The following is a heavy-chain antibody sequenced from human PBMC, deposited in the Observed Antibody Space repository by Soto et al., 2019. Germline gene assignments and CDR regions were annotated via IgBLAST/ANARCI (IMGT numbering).Heavy chain of an antibody. V-gene: IGHV3-21*01. CDR2: ITGTSAFT. Sequence: VQLVQSGGGPVKPGGSLRLSCAASGFIFSDFQINWVRQAPGRGLELLSSITGTSAFTHYAYSIEGRFTISRDNPNNLLFLQMDNLRPEDTAVYYCARDNLAFQGAVDLWGQGTLVTVSS. CDR1: GFIFSDFQ. CDR3: ARDNLAFQGAVDL. D-gene: IGHD3-16*01. J-gene: IGHJ5*02.